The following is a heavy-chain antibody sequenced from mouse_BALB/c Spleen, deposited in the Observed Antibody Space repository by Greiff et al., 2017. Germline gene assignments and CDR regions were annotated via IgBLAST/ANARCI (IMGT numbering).Heavy chain of an antibody. CDR1: GYTFTSYW. D-gene: IGHD2-4*01. CDR3: AREGIYYDSTGYYFDY. CDR2: IAPGSGST. J-gene: IGHJ2*01. Sequence: DLVKPGASVKLSCKASGYTFTSYWINWIKQRPGQGLEWIGRIAPGSGSTYYNEMFKGKATLTVDTSSSTAYIQLSSLSSEDSAVYFCAREGIYYDSTGYYFDYWGQGTTLTVSS. V-gene: IGHV1S41*01.